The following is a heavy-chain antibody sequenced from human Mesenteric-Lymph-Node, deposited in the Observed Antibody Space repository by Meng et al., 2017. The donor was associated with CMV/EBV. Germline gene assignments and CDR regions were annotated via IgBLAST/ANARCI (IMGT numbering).Heavy chain of an antibody. V-gene: IGHV4-59*01. J-gene: IGHJ3*02. D-gene: IGHD3-10*01. CDR3: ALSYGFGEPDAFDI. Sequence: SKTLSLTCAVYGGSFSGYYWGWIRQPPGKGLEWIGYIYYSGSTNYNPPLKSRVTISVDTSKHQFSLKLSSVTAADTAVYSCALSYGFGEPDAFDIWGQGTMVTVSS. CDR2: IYYSGST. CDR1: GGSFSGYY.